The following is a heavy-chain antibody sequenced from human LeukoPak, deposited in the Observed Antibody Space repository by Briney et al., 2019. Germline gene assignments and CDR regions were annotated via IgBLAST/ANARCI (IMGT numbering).Heavy chain of an antibody. CDR3: ARVRNGYSSGLDV. CDR2: INPDASDT. J-gene: IGHJ4*02. D-gene: IGHD2-15*01. Sequence: GGSLRLSCAASKFTFGSFWMNWVRLVPGKGLLWVSRINPDASDTEYADSVKGRFTVSRANARNTLYLEMRSLSVQDSGLYYCARVRNGYSSGLDVWGPGTRVTVSS. V-gene: IGHV3-74*01. CDR1: KFTFGSFW.